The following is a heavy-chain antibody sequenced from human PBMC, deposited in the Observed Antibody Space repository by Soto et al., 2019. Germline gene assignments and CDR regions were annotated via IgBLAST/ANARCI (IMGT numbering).Heavy chain of an antibody. V-gene: IGHV4-34*01. CDR1: GGSFSGYY. D-gene: IGHD2-15*01. Sequence: SETLSLTCAVYGGSFSGYYWSWIRQPPGKGLEWIGEINHSGSTNYNPSLKSRVTISVDTSKNQFSLKLSSVTAADTAVYYCARSGPFPATWFDYWGQGTLVTVSS. J-gene: IGHJ4*02. CDR3: ARSGPFPATWFDY. CDR2: INHSGST.